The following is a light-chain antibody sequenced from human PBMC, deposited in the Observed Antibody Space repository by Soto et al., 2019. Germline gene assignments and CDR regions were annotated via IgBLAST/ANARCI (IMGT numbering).Light chain of an antibody. Sequence: QSVLTQPPSLSGAPGQRVTISYTGSSSNIGAGYDVHWYQQLPGTAPRVLIYDNNSRPSGVPARFSGSKSGTSASLAITGLQAEDEADYYCHSYDVSLSGPVFGGGTKLTVL. V-gene: IGLV1-40*01. CDR3: HSYDVSLSGPV. CDR1: SSNIGAGYD. J-gene: IGLJ2*01. CDR2: DNN.